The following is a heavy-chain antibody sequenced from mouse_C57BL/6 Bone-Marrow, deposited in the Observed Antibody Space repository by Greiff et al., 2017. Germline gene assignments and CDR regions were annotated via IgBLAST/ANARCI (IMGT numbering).Heavy chain of an antibody. CDR2: ISNGGGST. J-gene: IGHJ4*01. Sequence: EVQLVESGGGLVQPGGSLKLSCAASGFTFSDYYMYWVRQTPEKRLEWVAYISNGGGSTYYPDTVKGRFTISRDNAKNTLYLQMSRLKSEDTAMYYCARRGGDWGQGTSVTVSS. CDR3: ARRGGD. V-gene: IGHV5-12*01. CDR1: GFTFSDYY.